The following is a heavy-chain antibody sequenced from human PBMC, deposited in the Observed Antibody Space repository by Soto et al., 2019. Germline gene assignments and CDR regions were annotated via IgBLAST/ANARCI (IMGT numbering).Heavy chain of an antibody. CDR1: GYTFTSYG. J-gene: IGHJ3*01. CDR3: ARTTWELNARGGGFAS. D-gene: IGHD1-26*01. V-gene: IGHV1-18*04. Sequence: ASVKVSCKASGYTFTSYGISCVRKSPGPWLEWFGWISAYNGNTNYAQKLQGRVSMTTDTSTTTAYMDLRRLRPDDTAFYHCARTTWELNARGGGFASWGQGRGVT. CDR2: ISAYNGNT.